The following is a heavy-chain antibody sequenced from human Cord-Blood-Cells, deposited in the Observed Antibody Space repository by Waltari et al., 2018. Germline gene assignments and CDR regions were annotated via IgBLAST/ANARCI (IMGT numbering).Heavy chain of an antibody. CDR1: GFTFCRYA. CDR3: AARGDILTGYPLDY. D-gene: IGHD3-9*01. J-gene: IGHJ4*02. Sequence: EVQRLVSGGGLVQPGGSLRLSCAASGFTFCRYALRWVRPAPGKGLEWVSAISGSGGSTYYADSVKGRFTISRDNSKNTLYLQMNSLRAEDTAVYYCAARGDILTGYPLDYWGQGTLVTVSS. CDR2: ISGSGGST. V-gene: IGHV3-23*01.